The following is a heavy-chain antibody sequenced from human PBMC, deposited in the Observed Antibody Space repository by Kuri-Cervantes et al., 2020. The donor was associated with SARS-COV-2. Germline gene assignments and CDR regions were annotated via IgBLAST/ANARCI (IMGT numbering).Heavy chain of an antibody. V-gene: IGHV4-39*07. D-gene: IGHD6-13*01. CDR1: GGSISSTSDY. CDR3: ARRQAGAGTTPDF. J-gene: IGHJ4*02. Sequence: ESLKISCTVSGGSISSTSDYWGWIRQPPGKGLEWIGHIYEPESTYYNPSLKSRVTMSMDTSKNQFSLRLNSVTAADTAVYYCARRQAGAGTTPDFWGPGILVTVSS. CDR2: IYEPEST.